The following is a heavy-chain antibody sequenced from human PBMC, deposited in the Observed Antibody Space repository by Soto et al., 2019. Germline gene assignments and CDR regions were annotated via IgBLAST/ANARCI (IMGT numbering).Heavy chain of an antibody. CDR2: IKSKIDGGTT. CDR1: GFTFSDAW. J-gene: IGHJ5*02. Sequence: GVSLRLSCAASGFTFSDAWMNWVRQAPGKGLEWVGRIKSKIDGGTTDYSAPVKGRFTISRDDSKNTLYLQMNSLKTEDTAVYYCTTDPRLLWQHPWGQGTLVTVSS. V-gene: IGHV3-15*07. CDR3: TTDPRLLWQHP. D-gene: IGHD2-21*01.